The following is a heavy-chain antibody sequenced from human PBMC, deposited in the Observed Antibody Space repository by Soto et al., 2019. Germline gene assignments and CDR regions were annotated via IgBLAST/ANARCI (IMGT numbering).Heavy chain of an antibody. J-gene: IGHJ4*02. CDR3: VLYYYDSSGYSNY. V-gene: IGHV1-69*06. Sequence: SVKVSCKASGGTFSSYAISWVRQAPGQGLEWMGGIIPIFGTANYAQKFQGRVTITADKSTSTAYMELSSLRSEDTAVYYCVLYYYDSSGYSNYWGQGTLVTVSS. CDR1: GGTFSSYA. D-gene: IGHD3-22*01. CDR2: IIPIFGTA.